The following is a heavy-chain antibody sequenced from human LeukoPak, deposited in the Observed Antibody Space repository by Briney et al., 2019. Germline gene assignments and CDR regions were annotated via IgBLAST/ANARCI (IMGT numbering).Heavy chain of an antibody. CDR2: ISGDGVST. V-gene: IGHV3-43*02. CDR3: AKESGKFDY. Sequence: GGSLRLSCVASGLPIADFAMHWVRQAPGKGLEWVSLISGDGVSTFYTDSVRGRFSISRDKTKNSLYLEMNSLRTEDTAMYYCAKESGKFDYWGQGTLVAVSS. J-gene: IGHJ4*02. CDR1: GLPIADFA.